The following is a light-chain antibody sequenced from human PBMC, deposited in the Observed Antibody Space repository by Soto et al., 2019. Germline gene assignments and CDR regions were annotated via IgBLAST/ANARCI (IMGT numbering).Light chain of an antibody. CDR1: QSVSSSY. V-gene: IGKV3-20*01. CDR3: QQYGSSPFMYT. J-gene: IGKJ2*01. Sequence: EIVLTQSPGTLSLSPGERATLSCRASQSVSSSYLAWYQQKPGQAPRLLIYGASSRATGIPDRFSGSGSGPDFTLTISRLEPEDFAVYYCQQYGSSPFMYTFGQGTKLQLK. CDR2: GAS.